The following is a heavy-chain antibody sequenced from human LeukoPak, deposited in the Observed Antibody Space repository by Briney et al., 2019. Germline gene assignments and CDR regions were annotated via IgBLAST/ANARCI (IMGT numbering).Heavy chain of an antibody. CDR1: GFTVSSNY. CDR3: ARGGGFYDILTEFYYCAMDV. Sequence: GGSLRLSCAASGFTVSSNYMSWVRQAPGKGLEWVSVIYSGGSTYYADSVKSRFTISRDNSKNTLYLQMNSLRAEDTAVYYCARGGGFYDILTEFYYCAMDVWGQGTTVTVSS. J-gene: IGHJ6*02. V-gene: IGHV3-66*01. D-gene: IGHD3-9*01. CDR2: IYSGGST.